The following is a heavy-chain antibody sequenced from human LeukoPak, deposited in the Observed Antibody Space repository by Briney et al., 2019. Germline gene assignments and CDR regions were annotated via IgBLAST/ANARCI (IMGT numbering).Heavy chain of an antibody. CDR1: GGSISSYY. V-gene: IGHV4-59*01. J-gene: IGHJ3*02. CDR2: IYYSGST. D-gene: IGHD3-22*01. Sequence: PSETLSLTCTVSGGSISSYYWSWIRQPPGKGLEWIGYIYYSGSTNYNPSLKSRVTISVDTSKNQFSLKLSSVTAADTAVYYCARYSDYYDSSGNPEAFDIWGQGTMVTVSS. CDR3: ARYSDYYDSSGNPEAFDI.